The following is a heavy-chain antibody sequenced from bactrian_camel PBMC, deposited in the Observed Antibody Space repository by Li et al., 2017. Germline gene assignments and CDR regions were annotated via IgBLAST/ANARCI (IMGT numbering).Heavy chain of an antibody. Sequence: HVQLVESGGGSVQAGGTLKLSCAGSGFTFSLAYMSWVRQAPGKGLEWVSSMDADDKYRCYADSVKGRFTISRDNVKNTLYLQLNSLKTEDTAMYYCTDGITGGYNYWGQGTQVTVS. CDR2: MDADDKYR. D-gene: IGHD8*01. CDR3: TDGITGGYNY. V-gene: IGHV3-2*01. J-gene: IGHJ4*01. CDR1: GFTFSLAY.